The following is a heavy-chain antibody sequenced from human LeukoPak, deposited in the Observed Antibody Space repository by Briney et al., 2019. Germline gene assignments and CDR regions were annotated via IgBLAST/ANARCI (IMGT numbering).Heavy chain of an antibody. CDR3: ARDSLPWLQPRPSWFAP. V-gene: IGHV4-39*07. CDR1: GGSISSSTYF. D-gene: IGHD5-24*01. CDR2: IYYSGST. Sequence: SETLSLTCTVSGGSISSSTYFWGWIRQPPGKGLEWIGTIYYSGSTYYNPSLKSRVTISVDSSKNQFSLRLSSVTAADTAVYYCARDSLPWLQPRPSWFAPWGQGPLVPVS. J-gene: IGHJ5*02.